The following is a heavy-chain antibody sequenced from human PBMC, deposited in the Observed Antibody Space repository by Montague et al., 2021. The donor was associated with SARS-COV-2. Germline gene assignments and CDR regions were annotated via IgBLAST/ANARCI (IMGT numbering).Heavy chain of an antibody. J-gene: IGHJ4*02. D-gene: IGHD3-3*01. CDR3: AKGGPGFGDFWSGWPYYFDS. V-gene: IGHV3-23*01. Sequence: SLRLSCAASGLSFDTYAMSWVRQTPGSLLEWVASTSGSSTFHAGSVMGRFTISRDKSKNTLYLQMNSLRAEDTAVYYCAKGGPGFGDFWSGWPYYFDSWGQGTLVTVSS. CDR1: GLSFDTYA. CDR2: TSGSST.